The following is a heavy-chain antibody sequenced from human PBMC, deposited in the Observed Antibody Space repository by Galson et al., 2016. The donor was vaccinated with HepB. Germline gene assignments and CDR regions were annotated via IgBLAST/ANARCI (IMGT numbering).Heavy chain of an antibody. CDR2: KSYSGST. D-gene: IGHD3-10*01. J-gene: IGHJ4*01. CDR3: ASRVADDSGKWLFYFDY. CDR1: GGSISRSSYY. Sequence: SETLSLTCTVSGGSISRSSYYWGWIRQPPGKGLEWIGSKSYSGSTYLNPSLKSRVTISVDTSKNQFSLTLSSVTAADTAVYYCASRVADDSGKWLFYFDYWGRGTLVTVAS. V-gene: IGHV4-39*01.